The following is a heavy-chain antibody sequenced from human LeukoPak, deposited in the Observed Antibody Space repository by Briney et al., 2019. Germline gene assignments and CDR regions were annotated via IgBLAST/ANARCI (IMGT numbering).Heavy chain of an antibody. CDR2: ISSASSTI. V-gene: IGHV3-48*04. CDR1: GFAFSSYS. J-gene: IGHJ3*02. CDR3: ARESGGDLGEAFDI. D-gene: IGHD1-26*01. Sequence: GGSLRLSCSASGFAFSSYSMYWVRQAPGRGLEWVSYISSASSTIYYADSVKGRFTISRDNAKSSLYLQMNSLRAEDTAVYYCARESGGDLGEAFDIWGQGTMVTVSS.